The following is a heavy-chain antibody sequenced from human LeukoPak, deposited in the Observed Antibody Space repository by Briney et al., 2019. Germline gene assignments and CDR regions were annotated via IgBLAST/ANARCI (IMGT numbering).Heavy chain of an antibody. V-gene: IGHV3-33*01. J-gene: IGHJ4*02. CDR1: GFTFDTYA. CDR3: ARMRYCIGGNCRGSPYYFDY. CDR2: IWSDGTNR. Sequence: PGGSLRLSCAASGFTFDTYAMHWVGQAPGKGLERVAVIWSDGTNRYYADSVKGRFTISRDSSKNTVSLQMNSLRAEDTAIYYCARMRYCIGGNCRGSPYYFDYWGQGTLVTVSS. D-gene: IGHD2-15*01.